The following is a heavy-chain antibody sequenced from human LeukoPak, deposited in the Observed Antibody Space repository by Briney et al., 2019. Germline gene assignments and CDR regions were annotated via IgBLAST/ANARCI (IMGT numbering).Heavy chain of an antibody. Sequence: GRSLRLSCAASGFTFSSYGMHWVRQAPGKGLEWVAVIWYDGSNKYYADSVKGRFTISRDNSKNTLYLQMNSLRAEDTAVYYCAKDGRDGYNGFDYWGQGTLVTVS. J-gene: IGHJ4*02. V-gene: IGHV3-33*06. CDR3: AKDGRDGYNGFDY. D-gene: IGHD5-24*01. CDR1: GFTFSSYG. CDR2: IWYDGSNK.